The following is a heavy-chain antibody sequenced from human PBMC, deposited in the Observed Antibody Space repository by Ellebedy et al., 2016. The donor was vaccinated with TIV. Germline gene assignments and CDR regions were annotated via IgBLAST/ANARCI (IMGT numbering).Heavy chain of an antibody. D-gene: IGHD1-14*01. V-gene: IGHV4-39*07. Sequence: MPSETLSLTCSVSGGSISSSSYYWGWIRQAPGTGLEWIGSIYSSGTTYYNPSLKSRVTISIDTAKNQISLKLTSVTAADTAVYYCTGRVALDYWGQGTLVTVSS. CDR2: IYSSGTT. CDR3: TGRVALDY. J-gene: IGHJ4*02. CDR1: GGSISSSSYY.